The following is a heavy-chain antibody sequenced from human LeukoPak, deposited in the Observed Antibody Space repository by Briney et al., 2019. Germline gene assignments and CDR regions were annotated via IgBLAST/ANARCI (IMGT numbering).Heavy chain of an antibody. J-gene: IGHJ4*02. CDR3: ARDWFGAVTKNYFDY. CDR1: GGTFSTYA. V-gene: IGHV1-69*13. Sequence: GASVKVSCKASGGTFSTYAIAWVRQAPGQGLERMGGIVPLFGKIDYVLKFQDRVTITADESTSTAYMELSSLRSGDTAVYYCARDWFGAVTKNYFDYWGQGTLVTVSS. D-gene: IGHD3-16*01. CDR2: IVPLFGKI.